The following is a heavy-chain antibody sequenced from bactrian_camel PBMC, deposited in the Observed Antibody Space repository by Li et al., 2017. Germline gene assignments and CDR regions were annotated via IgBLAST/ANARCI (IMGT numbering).Heavy chain of an antibody. Sequence: HVQLVESGGGSVQAGGSLRLSCAASGDTYSGSCMGWFRQAPGKEREGVAAIDGDGSTTYADSVKGRFTISKDNAKNSVYLQMNSLKPEDTAVYYCVKDDWGWSFGSWGQGTQVTVS. CDR2: IDGDGST. CDR3: VKDDWGWSFGS. V-gene: IGHV3S53*01. CDR1: GDTYSGSC. D-gene: IGHD5*01. J-gene: IGHJ6*01.